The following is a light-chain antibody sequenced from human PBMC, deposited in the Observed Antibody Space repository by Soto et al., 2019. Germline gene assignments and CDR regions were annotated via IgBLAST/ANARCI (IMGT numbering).Light chain of an antibody. Sequence: EIVLTQSPATLSLSPGERATLSCRASQSVDTFLAWYQQKPGRTPRLLIYDTSNRATGIPPRFSGTGSETDFPLAVSRVEPGHFRVFYCQIRTDWPPFMCFFGQGNKLEL. J-gene: IGKJ2*04. CDR1: QSVDTF. V-gene: IGKV3-11*01. CDR3: QIRTDWPPFMCF. CDR2: DTS.